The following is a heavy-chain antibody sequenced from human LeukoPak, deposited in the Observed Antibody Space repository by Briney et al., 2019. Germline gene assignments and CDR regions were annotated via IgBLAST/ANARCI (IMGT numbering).Heavy chain of an antibody. CDR1: GFTFSSYA. D-gene: IGHD3-10*01. Sequence: PGGSLRLSCAASGFTFSSYAMSWVRQAPGKGLEWVSAISGSGGRTYYGDSVKGRFTFPRDNSKNTLYLQMNSLRAEDTAVYYCARVLSGRGSLYSYYYYMDVWGKGTTVTISS. CDR3: ARVLSGRGSLYSYYYYMDV. CDR2: ISGSGGRT. J-gene: IGHJ6*03. V-gene: IGHV3-23*01.